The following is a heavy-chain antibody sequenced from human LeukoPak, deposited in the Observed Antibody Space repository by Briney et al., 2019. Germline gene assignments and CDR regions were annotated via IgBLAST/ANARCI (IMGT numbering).Heavy chain of an antibody. CDR2: IYHSGST. J-gene: IGHJ3*02. CDR3: VANGWYALDI. CDR1: GGSISSTNW. Sequence: PSGTLSLTCAVSGGSISSTNWWSWVRQSPGKGLGWIGEIYHSGSTNYKPSLRSRVTISVDKSENQFSLNLSSVTAADTAVYYCVANGWYALDIWGQGTMVTVSS. D-gene: IGHD6-19*01. V-gene: IGHV4-4*02.